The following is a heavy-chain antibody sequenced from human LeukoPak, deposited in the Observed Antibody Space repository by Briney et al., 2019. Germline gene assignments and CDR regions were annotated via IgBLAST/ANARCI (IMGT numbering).Heavy chain of an antibody. D-gene: IGHD6-6*01. Sequence: SETLSLTCAVYGGSFSGYYWSWIRQPPGKGLEWIGEINHSGSTNYNPSLKSRVTISVDASKNQFSLKLSSVTAADTAVYYCARAWVGYSSSPASCNWFDPWGQGTLVTVSS. J-gene: IGHJ5*02. CDR3: ARAWVGYSSSPASCNWFDP. CDR1: GGSFSGYY. CDR2: INHSGST. V-gene: IGHV4-34*01.